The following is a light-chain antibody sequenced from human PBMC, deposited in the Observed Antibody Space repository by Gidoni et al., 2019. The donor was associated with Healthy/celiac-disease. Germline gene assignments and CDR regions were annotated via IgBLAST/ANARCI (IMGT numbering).Light chain of an antibody. CDR3: QQRSNLAVT. J-gene: IGKJ3*01. V-gene: IGKV3-11*01. CDR1: QSVSSY. Sequence: EIVLTQSPATLSLSPGERATLSCRASQSVSSYLAWYQQKPGQAPRHLIYDASNRATGIPARFSGSGSGTDFTLTISSLEPEDFAVYYCQQRSNLAVTFGPGTKVDIK. CDR2: DAS.